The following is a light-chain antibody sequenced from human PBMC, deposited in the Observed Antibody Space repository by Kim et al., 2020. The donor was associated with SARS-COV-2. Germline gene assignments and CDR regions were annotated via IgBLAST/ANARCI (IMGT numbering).Light chain of an antibody. J-gene: IGLJ2*01. CDR1: KLGDKY. V-gene: IGLV3-1*01. Sequence: SYELTQPPSVSVSPGQIFSITCSGDKLGDKYACWYQQKPGQSPVLVIYQDSKRPSGIPERFSGSNSGNTATLTISGTQAMDEADYYCQAWDSSTVVFGGG. CDR2: QDS. CDR3: QAWDSSTVV.